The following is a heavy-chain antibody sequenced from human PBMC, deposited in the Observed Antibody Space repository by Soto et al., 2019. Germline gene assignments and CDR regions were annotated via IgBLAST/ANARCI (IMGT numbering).Heavy chain of an antibody. J-gene: IGHJ5*02. CDR3: ARDRGCSGGSCYSGFWWFDP. Sequence: QVQLVQSGAEVKKPGSSVKVSCKASGGTFSSYAISWVRQAPGQGLEWMGGIIPIFGTANYAQKFQGRVTITEDEYTSTAYMELSSLRSEDTAVYYCARDRGCSGGSCYSGFWWFDPWGQGTLVTVSS. CDR1: GGTFSSYA. CDR2: IIPIFGTA. V-gene: IGHV1-69*01. D-gene: IGHD2-15*01.